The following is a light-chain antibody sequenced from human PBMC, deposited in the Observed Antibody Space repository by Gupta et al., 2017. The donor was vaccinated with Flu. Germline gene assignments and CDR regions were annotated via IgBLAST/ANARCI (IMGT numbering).Light chain of an antibody. Sequence: SSVLTQPLSVSVAHGPTARSTCGTDNIGRKSVHWYQQKAGQAPALVFSDDSDRPSGVPARFSCSNSGDTATLTISRVDAGEEADYYCQVWEGGSDHPCIFGGGTKLTVL. CDR1: NIGRKS. V-gene: IGLV3-21*02. CDR2: DDS. CDR3: QVWEGGSDHPCI. J-gene: IGLJ2*01.